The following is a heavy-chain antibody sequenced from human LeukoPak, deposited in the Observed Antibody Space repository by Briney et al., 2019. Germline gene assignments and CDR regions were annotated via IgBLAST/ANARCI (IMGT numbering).Heavy chain of an antibody. J-gene: IGHJ4*02. Sequence: SQTLSLTCTVSGGSISSGDYYWSWIRQPPGKGLEWIGYIYYSGSTYYNPSLKSRVTISVDKSKNQFSLKLSSVTAADAAVYYCARGGYSGYEVGYWGQGTLVTVSS. D-gene: IGHD5-12*01. CDR1: GGSISSGDYY. CDR2: IYYSGST. CDR3: ARGGYSGYEVGY. V-gene: IGHV4-30-4*01.